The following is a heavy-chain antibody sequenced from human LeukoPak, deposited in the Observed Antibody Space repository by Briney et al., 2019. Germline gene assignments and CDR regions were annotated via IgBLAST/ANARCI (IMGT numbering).Heavy chain of an antibody. J-gene: IGHJ5*02. CDR3: ARVPLYWQDPFDP. V-gene: IGHV4-34*01. Sequence: SETLSLTCGVYGGSFSGYYWSWIRQPPGKGLEWIGEVSQTGSGKTNYNPSLKGRVTISVDTSKNQFALELTSVTAADTAMYYCARVPLYWQDPFDPWGQGTLVTVSS. CDR2: VSQTGSGKT. D-gene: IGHD2-15*01. CDR1: GGSFSGYY.